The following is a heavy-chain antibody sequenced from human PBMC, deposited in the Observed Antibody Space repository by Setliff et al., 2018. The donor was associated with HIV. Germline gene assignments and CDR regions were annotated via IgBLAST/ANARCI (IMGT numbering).Heavy chain of an antibody. D-gene: IGHD2-21*01. CDR3: ARLIPSAYFGPRQDAFDV. Sequence: VKVSCKASGGTFENYAISWVRQAPGQGLEWMGKIIPIFDTTIYAEKFQGRITISADKSTATAYLELNSLRSEDSAIYYCARLIPSAYFGPRQDAFDVWGQGARVTVS. V-gene: IGHV1-69*06. J-gene: IGHJ3*01. CDR2: IIPIFDTT. CDR1: GGTFENYA.